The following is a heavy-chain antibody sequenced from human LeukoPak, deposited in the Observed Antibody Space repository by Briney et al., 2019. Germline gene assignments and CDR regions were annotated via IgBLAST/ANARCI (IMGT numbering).Heavy chain of an antibody. CDR3: GKEWTTVVTSKGYYFDS. J-gene: IGHJ4*02. CDR1: GFSFLTYD. D-gene: IGHD4-23*01. V-gene: IGHV3-23*01. CDR2: VSTTGAST. Sequence: GGSLRLSCEASGFSFLTYDMSRVRQAPGKGLEWVSAVSTTGASTYYAASVKGRFTISRDNSNNTLSLQMYSLTVDDTAFYYCGKEWTTVVTSKGYYFDSWGEGTLVTVSS.